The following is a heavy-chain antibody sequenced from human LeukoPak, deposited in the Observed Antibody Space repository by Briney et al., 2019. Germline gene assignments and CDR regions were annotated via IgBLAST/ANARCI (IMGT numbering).Heavy chain of an antibody. CDR3: ARDRGYCSSTSCYGPDWYFDL. Sequence: GSSVKVSCTASGGTFSSYAISWVRQAPGQGLEWMGGIIPIFGTANYAQKFQGRVTITADKSTSTAYMELSSLRSEDTAVYYCARDRGYCSSTSCYGPDWYFDLWGRGTLVTVSS. CDR1: GGTFSSYA. V-gene: IGHV1-69*06. CDR2: IIPIFGTA. D-gene: IGHD2-2*01. J-gene: IGHJ2*01.